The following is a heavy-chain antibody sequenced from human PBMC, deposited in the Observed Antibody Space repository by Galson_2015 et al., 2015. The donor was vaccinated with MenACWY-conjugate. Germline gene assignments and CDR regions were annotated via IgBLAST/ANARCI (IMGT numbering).Heavy chain of an antibody. CDR3: ARDLSYQPLLHFSETPRGAFDI. Sequence: SLRLSCAASGFTFSSYTMNWVRQAPGKGLEWVSSISSSSTYIYYVDSVKGRFTISRDHANNSLYLQMNNLRSDDTALYYCARDLSYQPLLHFSETPRGAFDIWGQGTMVTVSS. D-gene: IGHD2-2*01. J-gene: IGHJ3*02. CDR2: ISSSSTYI. V-gene: IGHV3-21*01. CDR1: GFTFSSYT.